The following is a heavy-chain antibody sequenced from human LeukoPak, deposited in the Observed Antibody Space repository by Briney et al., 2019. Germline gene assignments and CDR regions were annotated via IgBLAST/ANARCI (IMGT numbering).Heavy chain of an antibody. J-gene: IGHJ3*02. D-gene: IGHD1-1*01. CDR1: GYTFISYG. CDR2: ISAYNDNT. CDR3: ARDPRETGTTSPSQGDAFDI. Sequence: ASVKVSCKASGYTFISYGLSWVRQAPGQGLEWMGWISAYNDNTNYAQKFQGRVIMTTDTSTSTAYMELRSLRSDDTAVYYCARDPRETGTTSPSQGDAFDIWGQGTMVTVSS. V-gene: IGHV1-18*01.